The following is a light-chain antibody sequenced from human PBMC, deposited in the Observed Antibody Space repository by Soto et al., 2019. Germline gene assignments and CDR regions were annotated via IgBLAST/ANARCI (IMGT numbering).Light chain of an antibody. V-gene: IGKV1-39*01. CDR1: QTITRY. Sequence: DIHMTQAPSSLSASLGDRVSITCRASQTITRYLNWYQQKPGKAPRLLIFAASSLQSGVPSRFSRSGYGADFPLTISSLQPEDFATHYCKQHYSILWTLGSGTKVEIX. CDR3: KQHYSILWT. J-gene: IGKJ1*01. CDR2: AAS.